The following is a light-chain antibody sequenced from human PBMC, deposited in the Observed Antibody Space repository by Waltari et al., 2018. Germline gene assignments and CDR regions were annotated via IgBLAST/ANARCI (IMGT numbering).Light chain of an antibody. CDR3: CSYAGSAPRLV. CDR2: EVI. J-gene: IGLJ3*02. Sequence: QSALTQPASVSGSPGQSITISCTGTSNNVGSYDLVSWYHFRPGEVPKLLIYEVIKRPSGVSDRFSGSKSDNTASLTISRLRAEDEAAYYCCSYAGSAPRLVFGGGTNLTVL. CDR1: SNNVGSYDL. V-gene: IGLV2-23*02.